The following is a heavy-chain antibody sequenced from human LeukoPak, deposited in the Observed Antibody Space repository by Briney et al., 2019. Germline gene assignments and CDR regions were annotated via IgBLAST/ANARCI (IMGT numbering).Heavy chain of an antibody. CDR3: ARQYISGQWYFDY. Sequence: GRSLRLSCAASGFTFSSHALHWVRQAPGKGLEWVAVISSDGSYKYYADSVKGRFTISRDNSKNTLYLQMNSLIPGDTAVYYCARQYISGQWYFDYWGQGTLVTVSS. D-gene: IGHD5-18*01. J-gene: IGHJ4*02. CDR2: ISSDGSYK. CDR1: GFTFSSHA. V-gene: IGHV3-30*04.